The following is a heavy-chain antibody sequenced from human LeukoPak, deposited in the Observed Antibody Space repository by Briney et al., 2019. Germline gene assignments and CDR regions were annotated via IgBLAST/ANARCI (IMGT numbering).Heavy chain of an antibody. CDR1: GFTFSSYG. Sequence: GGSLRLSCAASGFTFSSYGMHWVRQAPGKGLEWVSTIGSSGTTYYADSVKGRFTISRDNSRNTLSLQVNSLRAEDTAVYYCANAMVRGLYYQYHGLDVWGQGTTVTVSS. V-gene: IGHV3-23*01. CDR3: ANAMVRGLYYQYHGLDV. J-gene: IGHJ6*02. D-gene: IGHD3-10*01. CDR2: IGSSGTT.